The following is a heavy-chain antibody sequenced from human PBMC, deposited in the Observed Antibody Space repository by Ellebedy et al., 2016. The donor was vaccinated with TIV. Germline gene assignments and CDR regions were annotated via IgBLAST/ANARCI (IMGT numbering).Heavy chain of an antibody. V-gene: IGHV1-18*01. D-gene: IGHD6-13*01. Sequence: AASVKVSCKASGYTCTSYGIIWVRQAPGQGREWMGWISAYNGNTNYAQKLQGRVTMTTDTSTSTAYMELRSLRSDDTAVYYCAREGVAAAPPVPYYYYGMDGWGKGTTVTVSS. CDR2: ISAYNGNT. CDR1: GYTCTSYG. CDR3: AREGVAAAPPVPYYYYGMDG. J-gene: IGHJ6*04.